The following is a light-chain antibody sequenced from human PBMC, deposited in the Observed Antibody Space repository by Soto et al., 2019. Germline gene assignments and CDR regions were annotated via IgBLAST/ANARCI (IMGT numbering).Light chain of an antibody. CDR1: SGSVSSTLY. V-gene: IGLV8-61*01. J-gene: IGLJ3*02. Sequence: QTVVTQEPSLSVSPGGTVTLTCGLSSGSVSSTLYPSWCQQTPGQAPRTLIYATNTRSSGVPDRFSGSILGNKAALTITGAQADDESDYYCVLYMPSGIWVFGGGTKVTV. CDR2: ATN. CDR3: VLYMPSGIWV.